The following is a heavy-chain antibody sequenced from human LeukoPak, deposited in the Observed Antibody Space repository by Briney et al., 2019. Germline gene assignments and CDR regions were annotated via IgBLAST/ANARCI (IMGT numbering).Heavy chain of an antibody. V-gene: IGHV4-31*03. CDR2: IYYSGST. D-gene: IGHD2-2*01. CDR1: GGSISSGGYY. Sequence: PSETLSLTCTVSGGSISSGGYYWSWIRQHPGKGLEWIGYIYYSGSTYYNPSLKSRVTISVDTSKNQFSLKLSSVTAADTAVYYCARFSCSSTSCPNWFDPWGQGTLVTVSS. J-gene: IGHJ5*02. CDR3: ARFSCSSTSCPNWFDP.